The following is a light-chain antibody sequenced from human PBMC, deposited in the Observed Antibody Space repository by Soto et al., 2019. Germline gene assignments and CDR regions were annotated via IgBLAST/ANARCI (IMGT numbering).Light chain of an antibody. Sequence: IGLTQSPGTLSLSPGERATLACRASQGVSTNYVAWYQQKPGQAPRLLIYGASNRAAGIPDRFSGSGSGTDFTLTISRLEPEDFAVFYCHQYGHSPYTFGQGTKLEIK. CDR2: GAS. J-gene: IGKJ2*01. CDR1: QGVSTNY. V-gene: IGKV3-20*01. CDR3: HQYGHSPYT.